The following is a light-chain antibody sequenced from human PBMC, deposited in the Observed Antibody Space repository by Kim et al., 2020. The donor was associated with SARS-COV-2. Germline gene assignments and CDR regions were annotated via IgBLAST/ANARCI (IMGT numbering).Light chain of an antibody. CDR2: YDS. CDR1: NIGSKS. J-gene: IGLJ3*02. Sequence: SYELTQPPSVSVAPGKTARITCGGNNIGSKSVHWYQQKPGQAPVLVIYYDSDRPSGIPERLSGSNSGNTATLTISRVEAGDEAEYYCQVWDTSSDWVFGGGTQLTVL. V-gene: IGLV3-21*04. CDR3: QVWDTSSDWV.